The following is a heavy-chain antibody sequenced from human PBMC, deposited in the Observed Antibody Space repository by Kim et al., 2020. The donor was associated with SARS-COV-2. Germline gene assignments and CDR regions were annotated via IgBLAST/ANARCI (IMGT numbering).Heavy chain of an antibody. D-gene: IGHD5-18*01. V-gene: IGHV3-7*01. J-gene: IGHJ4*02. Sequence: VEAMRGRLTISRDNAKNSVYMRMNSLRVEDTAVYYCARVGYASTPYFGDYSGQGTLVTVSS. CDR3: ARVGYASTPYFGDY.